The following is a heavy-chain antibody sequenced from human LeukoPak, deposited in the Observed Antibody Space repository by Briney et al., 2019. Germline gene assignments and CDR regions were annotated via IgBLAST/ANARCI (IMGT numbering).Heavy chain of an antibody. Sequence: GGSLRLSCAASGFTFSSYEMNWVRQTPGKGLDWLSYISSSGGTIYYADSVKGRFTISRDNAKSSLYLQMNGLRAEDTAVYYCARTNRIAGGGTLDYWGPGLMVTVSS. V-gene: IGHV3-48*03. D-gene: IGHD6-13*01. CDR1: GFTFSSYE. CDR2: ISSSGGTI. J-gene: IGHJ4*02. CDR3: ARTNRIAGGGTLDY.